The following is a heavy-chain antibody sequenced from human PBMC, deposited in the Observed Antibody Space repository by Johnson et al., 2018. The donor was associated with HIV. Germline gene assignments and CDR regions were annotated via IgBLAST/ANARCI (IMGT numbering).Heavy chain of an antibody. CDR2: INWNGGST. J-gene: IGHJ3*02. Sequence: VQLVESGGGLVQPGGSLRLSCAASGFTFSSYAMHWVRQAPGKGLEYVSVINWNGGSTYYGNSVKGRFTVSRDNSKNMLYLQMGSLRAEDMAVYYCARAKYSVSYTAAFDIWGQGTMVTVSS. D-gene: IGHD1-26*01. CDR3: ARAKYSVSYTAAFDI. V-gene: IGHV3-64*01. CDR1: GFTFSSYA.